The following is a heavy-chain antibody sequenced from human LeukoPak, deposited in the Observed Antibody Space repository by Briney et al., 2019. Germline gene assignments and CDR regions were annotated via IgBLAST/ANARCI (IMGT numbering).Heavy chain of an antibody. CDR3: ARGPEVGYCSGGSCYSFDY. CDR1: GGSLSSYY. D-gene: IGHD2-15*01. J-gene: IGHJ4*02. CDR2: IYYSGST. V-gene: IGHV4-59*01. Sequence: SETLSLTCTVSGGSLSSYYWSWIRQPPGKGLEWIGYIYYSGSTNYNPSLKSRVTISVDTSKNQFSLKLSSVTAADTAVYYCARGPEVGYCSGGSCYSFDYWGQGTLVTVSS.